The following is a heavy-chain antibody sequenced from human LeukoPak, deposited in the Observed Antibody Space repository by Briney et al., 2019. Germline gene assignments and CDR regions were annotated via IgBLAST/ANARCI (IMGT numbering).Heavy chain of an antibody. CDR1: GGSISSSSYY. CDR2: IYYSGST. V-gene: IGHV4-39*01. D-gene: IGHD3-9*01. Sequence: PSETLSLTCTVSGGSISSSSYYWGWIRQPPGKGLEWIGSIYYSGSTYYNPSLKSRVTISVDTSKNQFSLKLSSVTAADTAVYYCARRERYFDWLFPYYFDYWGQGTLVTVSS. CDR3: ARRERYFDWLFPYYFDY. J-gene: IGHJ4*02.